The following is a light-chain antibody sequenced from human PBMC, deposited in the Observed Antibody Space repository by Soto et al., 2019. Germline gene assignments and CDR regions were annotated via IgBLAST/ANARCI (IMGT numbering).Light chain of an antibody. Sequence: QSVLTQPASVSGSPGQSIAIACTGVSGDIGDYDSVSWYQQHPEKAPQLIIYDVTSRPSGVSDRFSGSKSGNTASLTISGLQAEDEANYFYSSYSPNTARWIFGGGTKLTVL. V-gene: IGLV2-14*03. CDR2: DVT. CDR1: SGDIGDYDS. CDR3: SSYSPNTARWI. J-gene: IGLJ3*02.